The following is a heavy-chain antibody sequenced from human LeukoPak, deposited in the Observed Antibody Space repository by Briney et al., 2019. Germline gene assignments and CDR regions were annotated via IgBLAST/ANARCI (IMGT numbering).Heavy chain of an antibody. V-gene: IGHV3-33*01. J-gene: IGHJ3*02. CDR3: ARARVYDSSGYDAFDI. CDR1: GFTFSSYG. Sequence: PGGSLRLSCAASGFTFSSYGMHWVRQAPGKGLEWVAVIWYDGSNKYYADSVKGRFTISRDNSKNTLYLQMNRLRAEDTAVYYCARARVYDSSGYDAFDIWGQGTMVTVSS. D-gene: IGHD3-22*01. CDR2: IWYDGSNK.